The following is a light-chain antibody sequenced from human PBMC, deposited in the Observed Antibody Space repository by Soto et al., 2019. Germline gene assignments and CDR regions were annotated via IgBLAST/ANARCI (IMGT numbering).Light chain of an antibody. CDR3: SSYAGSNNLV. CDR2: GVT. Sequence: QSALTQPPSASGSPGQSVTISCTGTSSDVGAYTYVSWYQQHPGKAPKLLIYGVTKRPSGVPDRFSGSKSGDTASLTVSGLQAEDEANYYCSSYAGSNNLVFGGGTKVTVL. CDR1: SSDVGAYTY. J-gene: IGLJ2*01. V-gene: IGLV2-8*01.